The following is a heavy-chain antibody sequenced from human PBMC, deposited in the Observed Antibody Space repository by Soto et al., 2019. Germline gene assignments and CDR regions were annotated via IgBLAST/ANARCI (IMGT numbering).Heavy chain of an antibody. D-gene: IGHD1-20*01. Sequence: GESLKISCKGSGYSFTSYWIGWVRQMPGEGLEWMGIIYPGDSDTRYSPSFQGHVTISADKSISTAYLQWSSLKASDTAMYYCASRVSYGMYTRANDAFDIWGQGTIVTVSS. V-gene: IGHV5-51*01. CDR3: ASRVSYGMYTRANDAFDI. J-gene: IGHJ3*02. CDR2: IYPGDSDT. CDR1: GYSFTSYW.